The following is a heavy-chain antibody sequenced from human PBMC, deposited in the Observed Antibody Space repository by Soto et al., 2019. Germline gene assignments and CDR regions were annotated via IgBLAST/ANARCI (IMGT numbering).Heavy chain of an antibody. CDR1: GFTFSSYW. CDR2: ISSDGSST. D-gene: IGHD2-2*01. CDR3: ARGPYCISTSCYDWFDP. J-gene: IGHJ5*02. V-gene: IGHV3-74*01. Sequence: EVQLVESGGGLVQPGGSLRLSCAASGFTFSSYWMHWVRQAPGKGLVWVSRISSDGSSTTYADSVKGRFTISRDNAKNTLYMKMDSLRAKDTGVYYCARGPYCISTSCYDWFDPWGQGTLVTVSS.